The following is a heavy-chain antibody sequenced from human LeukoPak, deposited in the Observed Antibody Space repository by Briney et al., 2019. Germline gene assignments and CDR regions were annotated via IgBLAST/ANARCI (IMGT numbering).Heavy chain of an antibody. CDR2: IIPILGIA. CDR1: GGTFSSYA. D-gene: IGHD1-26*01. V-gene: IGHV1-69*04. Sequence: SVKVSCKASGGTFSSYAISWVRQAPGQGLEWMGRIIPILGIANYAQKFQGRVTITADKSTSTAYMELSGLRSEDTAVYYCARVRPDSGSSPPDPWGQGTLVTVSS. J-gene: IGHJ5*02. CDR3: ARVRPDSGSSPPDP.